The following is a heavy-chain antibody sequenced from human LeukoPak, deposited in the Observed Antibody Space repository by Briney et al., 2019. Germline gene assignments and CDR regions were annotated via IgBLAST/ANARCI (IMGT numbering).Heavy chain of an antibody. CDR1: GGSFSGYY. CDR2: INHSGST. J-gene: IGHJ5*02. V-gene: IGHV4-34*01. D-gene: IGHD2-2*02. Sequence: SETLSLTCAVYGGSFSGYYWSWIRQPPGKGLEWIGEINHSGSTNYNPSLKSRVTISVDTSKNHFPLKLSSVTAADTAVYYCARHTPIMTSTGFDPWGQGTLVTVSS. CDR3: ARHTPIMTSTGFDP.